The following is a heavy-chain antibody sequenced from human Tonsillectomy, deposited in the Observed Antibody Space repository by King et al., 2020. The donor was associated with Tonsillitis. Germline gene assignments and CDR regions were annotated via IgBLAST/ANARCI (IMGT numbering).Heavy chain of an antibody. J-gene: IGHJ4*02. V-gene: IGHV3-23*03. D-gene: IGHD6-19*01. CDR1: GFTFSSYA. CDR3: ARDFSGWSLDY. Sequence: VQLVESGGGLVQPGGSLRLSCEASGFTFSSYAMTWVRQAPGKGLEWVSSIYSGGTNTYYADSVKGRFTVSRDNSKNTLYLQMNSLRAEDTAIYFFARDFSGWSLDYWGQGTLVTVSS. CDR2: IYSGGTNT.